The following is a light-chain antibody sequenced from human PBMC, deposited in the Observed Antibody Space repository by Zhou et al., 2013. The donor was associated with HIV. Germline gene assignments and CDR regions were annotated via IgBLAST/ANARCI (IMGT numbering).Light chain of an antibody. CDR2: AAS. J-gene: IGKJ4*01. V-gene: IGKV1-12*01. Sequence: DIQMTQSPSSVSASVGERVIITCRASQGIDNWLAWYQQRPDRAPKSLIFAASNLESGVPSRFSGRGSGTEFTLTISSLQPEDFATYYCQQANSFPLTFGGGTKVEIK. CDR3: QQANSFPLT. CDR1: QGIDNW.